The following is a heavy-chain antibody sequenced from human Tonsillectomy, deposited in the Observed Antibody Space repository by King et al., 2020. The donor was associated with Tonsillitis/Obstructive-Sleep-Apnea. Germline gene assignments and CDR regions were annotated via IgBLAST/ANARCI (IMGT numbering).Heavy chain of an antibody. D-gene: IGHD2-2*01. V-gene: IGHV3-30*18. CDR2: ISYDGSHK. J-gene: IGHJ3*02. Sequence: VQLVESWGGVVQPGRSLRLSCAASGFTFSRYGLHWVRQAPGKGLEWVAVISYDGSHKYYADSVKGRFTISRDNSMNTLYLQMNSLRAEDTAVYYCAKAVWGYCSSTSCYPAFDIWGQGTKVTVSS. CDR3: AKAVWGYCSSTSCYPAFDI. CDR1: GFTFSRYG.